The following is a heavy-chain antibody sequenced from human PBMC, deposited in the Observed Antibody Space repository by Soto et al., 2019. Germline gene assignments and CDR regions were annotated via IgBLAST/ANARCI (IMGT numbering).Heavy chain of an antibody. V-gene: IGHV3-23*01. CDR2: ISGSGGST. CDR1: GFTFSSYA. CDR3: AKDGLVWWLRDRAY. J-gene: IGHJ4*02. D-gene: IGHD5-12*01. Sequence: PGGSLRLSCAASGFTFSSYAMSWVRQAPGKGLEWVSAISGSGGSTYYADSVKGRFTISRDNSKNTLYLQMNSLRAEDTAVYYCAKDGLVWWLRDRAYWGQGTLVTVSS.